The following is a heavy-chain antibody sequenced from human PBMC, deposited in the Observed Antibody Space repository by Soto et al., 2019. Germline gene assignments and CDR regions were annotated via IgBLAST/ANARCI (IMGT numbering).Heavy chain of an antibody. CDR3: TRGQGWLQCCAPGCL. D-gene: IGHD5-12*01. CDR1: GGSLNSGVYY. V-gene: IGHV4-30-4*01. Sequence: TLSHTCTVSGGSLNSGVYYWSWIRQPPGKGLEWIGHIYYTGVTYYSPSLQSRVTMSVDTSKHQFSMELNSVTAADTAVYYCTRGQGWLQCCAPGCLWGQGTLVAVSS. CDR2: IYYTGVT. J-gene: IGHJ4*02.